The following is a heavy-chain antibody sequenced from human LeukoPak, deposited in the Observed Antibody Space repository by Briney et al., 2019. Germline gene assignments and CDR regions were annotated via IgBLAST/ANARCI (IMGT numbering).Heavy chain of an antibody. CDR2: IYYSGST. V-gene: IGHV4-39*07. D-gene: IGHD6-19*01. CDR3: ARASSGGSGWRPLVDY. J-gene: IGHJ4*02. CDR1: GGSISSSSYY. Sequence: SETLSLTCTVSGGSISSSSYYWGWIRQPPGKGLEWIGSIYYSGSTYYNPSLKSRVTISVDTSKNQFSLKLSSVTAADTAVYYCARASSGGSGWRPLVDYWGQGTLVTVSS.